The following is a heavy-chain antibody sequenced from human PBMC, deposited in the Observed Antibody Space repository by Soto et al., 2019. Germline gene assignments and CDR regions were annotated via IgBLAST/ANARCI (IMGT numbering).Heavy chain of an antibody. J-gene: IGHJ3*02. CDR2: IYHSGST. CDR3: ARSAPLWPDAFDI. Sequence: QLQLQESGSGLVKPSQTLSLTCAVSGGSISSGGYSWSWIRQPPGKGLEWIGYIYHSGSTYYNPSLKSRVXXSXDXXKNQFSLKLSSVTAADTAVYYCARSAPLWPDAFDIWGQGTMVTVSS. CDR1: GGSISSGGYS. D-gene: IGHD3-10*01. V-gene: IGHV4-30-2*01.